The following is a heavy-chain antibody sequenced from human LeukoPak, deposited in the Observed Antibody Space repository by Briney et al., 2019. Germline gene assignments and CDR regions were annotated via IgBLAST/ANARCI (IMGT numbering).Heavy chain of an antibody. Sequence: ASVKVSCKASGYTFTGYYMHWVRQAPGQGLEWMGWINPNSGGTNYAQKFQGRVTMTRDTSTSTAYMELSRLRSDDTAVYYRARYYDSSGYYDYWGQGTLVTVSS. CDR2: INPNSGGT. CDR1: GYTFTGYY. D-gene: IGHD3-22*01. J-gene: IGHJ4*02. CDR3: ARYYDSSGYYDY. V-gene: IGHV1-2*02.